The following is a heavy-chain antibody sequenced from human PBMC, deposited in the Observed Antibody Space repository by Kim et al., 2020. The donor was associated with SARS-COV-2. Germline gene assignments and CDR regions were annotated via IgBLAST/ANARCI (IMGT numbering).Heavy chain of an antibody. CDR3: SRSREDYDSSPYYNWFDP. V-gene: IGHV4-59*08. D-gene: IGHD3-22*01. CDR1: GGSISSYY. Sequence: SETLSLTCTVSGGSISSYYWSWIRQPPGKGLEWIGYIYYSGSTNYNPSLKSRVTISVDTSKNQFSLKLSSVTAADTAVYYCSRSREDYDSSPYYNWFDPWGLGTLVTVPA. J-gene: IGHJ5*02. CDR2: IYYSGST.